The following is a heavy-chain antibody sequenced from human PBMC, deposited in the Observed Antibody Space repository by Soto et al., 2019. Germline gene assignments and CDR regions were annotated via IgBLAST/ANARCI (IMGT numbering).Heavy chain of an antibody. CDR3: ARMMKGGTLDWAQIDH. V-gene: IGHV2-70*13. J-gene: IGHJ4*02. CDR1: GFSLSNARMG. Sequence: GSGPTLVNPTETLTLTCTVSGFSLSNARMGVSWIRQPPGKALEWLAHIDWRDDKYYSSFLKTRVALSKDTSKNQVVLTLTNMDPVDTGTYYCARMMKGGTLDWAQIDHWGQGTLVTVSS. CDR2: IDWRDDK. D-gene: IGHD3-9*01.